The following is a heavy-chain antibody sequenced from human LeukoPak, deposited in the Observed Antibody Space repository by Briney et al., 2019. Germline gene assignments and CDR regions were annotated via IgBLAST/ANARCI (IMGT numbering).Heavy chain of an antibody. CDR1: GGSFSGYY. D-gene: IGHD5-18*01. CDR3: ARAATKDTAMVLGPYYFDY. Sequence: SETLSLTCAVYGGSFSGYYWSWIRQPPGKGLEWIGEINHNGSTNYNPSLKSRVTISVDTSKNQFSLKLSSVTAADTAVYYCARAATKDTAMVLGPYYFDYWGQGTLVTVSS. CDR2: INHNGST. V-gene: IGHV4-34*01. J-gene: IGHJ4*02.